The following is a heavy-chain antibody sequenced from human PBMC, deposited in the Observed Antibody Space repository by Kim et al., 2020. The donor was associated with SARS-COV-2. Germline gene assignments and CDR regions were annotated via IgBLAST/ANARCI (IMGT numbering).Heavy chain of an antibody. Sequence: SETLSLTCTVSGGSISSSSYYWGWIRQPPGKGLEWIGSIYYSGSTYYNPSLKSRVTISVDTSKNQFSLKLSSVTAADTAVYYCARDGNLSGYSYGYSFDYWGQGTLVTVSS. CDR1: GGSISSSSYY. CDR3: ARDGNLSGYSYGYSFDY. D-gene: IGHD5-18*01. V-gene: IGHV4-39*07. CDR2: IYYSGST. J-gene: IGHJ4*02.